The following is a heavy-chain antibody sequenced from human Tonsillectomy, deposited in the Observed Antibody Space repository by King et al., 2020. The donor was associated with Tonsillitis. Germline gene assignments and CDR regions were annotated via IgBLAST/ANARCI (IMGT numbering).Heavy chain of an antibody. D-gene: IGHD4-17*01. V-gene: IGHV5-51*01. CDR3: ARLGTVTKDYYYYGMDV. J-gene: IGHJ6*02. CDR2: IYPGDSDT. CDR1: GYSFTTYW. Sequence: VQLVQSGAEVKKPGESLKISCKGSGYSFTTYWIGWVRQMPGKGLEWMGIIYPGDSDTRYSPSFQGQVTISADKSISTAYLQWSSLKASDTAMYYCARLGTVTKDYYYYGMDVWGQGTTVTVSS.